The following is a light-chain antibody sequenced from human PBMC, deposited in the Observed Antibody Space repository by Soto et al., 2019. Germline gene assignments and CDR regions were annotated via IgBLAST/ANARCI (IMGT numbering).Light chain of an antibody. V-gene: IGLV2-14*01. CDR3: SSYRTGSRV. J-gene: IGLJ2*01. Sequence: QSALTQPASVSGSPGQSITISCTGTNNDVGAYTYVSWYQQHPGQAPKLIIYEVSERPSGVSNRFSGSKSGNTASLVISGLQAEDEADYFGSSYRTGSRVFGGGTKVTVL. CDR2: EVS. CDR1: NNDVGAYTY.